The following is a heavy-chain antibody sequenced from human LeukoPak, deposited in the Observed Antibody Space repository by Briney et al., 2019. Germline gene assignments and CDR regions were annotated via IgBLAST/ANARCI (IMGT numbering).Heavy chain of an antibody. D-gene: IGHD2-21*02. CDR1: GFTFSSYW. V-gene: IGHV3-7*03. CDR2: IKQDGSEK. CDR3: AKISDRRGGYYYGMDV. J-gene: IGHJ6*02. Sequence: GGSLRLSCAASGFTFSSYWMSWVRQAPGKGLEWVANIKQDGSEKYYVDSVKGRFTISRDNSKNTLYLQMNSLRAEDTAVYYCAKISDRRGGYYYGMDVWGQGTTVTVSS.